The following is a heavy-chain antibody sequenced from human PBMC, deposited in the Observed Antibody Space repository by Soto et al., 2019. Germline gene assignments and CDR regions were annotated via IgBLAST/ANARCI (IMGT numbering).Heavy chain of an antibody. V-gene: IGHV4-39*01. D-gene: IGHD3-10*01. CDR2: IYYSGTS. J-gene: IGHJ5*02. CDR3: ARHARYGSGNLGSRAWFDP. Sequence: QLQLQESGPGLVKPSETLSLTCTVSGGAISSSSYYWGWIRQPPGNGLEWIGSIYYSGTSYYNPSLKSRVTISEETSKNQFSLKLSSVTAADTAAYYCARHARYGSGNLGSRAWFDPWGQGTLVTVSS. CDR1: GGAISSSSYY.